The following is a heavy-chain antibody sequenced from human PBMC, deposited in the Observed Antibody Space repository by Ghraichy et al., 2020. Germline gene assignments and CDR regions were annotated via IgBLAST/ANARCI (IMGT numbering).Heavy chain of an antibody. CDR2: INHSGST. CDR1: GGSFSGYY. D-gene: IGHD2-2*01. J-gene: IGHJ5*02. CDR3: ARAYCSSTSCPTGWFDP. V-gene: IGHV4-34*01. Sequence: SETLSLTCAVYGGSFSGYYWSWIRQPPGKGLEWIGEINHSGSTNYNPSLKSQVTISVDTSKNQFSLKLSSVTAADTAVYYCARAYCSSTSCPTGWFDPWGQGTLVTVSS.